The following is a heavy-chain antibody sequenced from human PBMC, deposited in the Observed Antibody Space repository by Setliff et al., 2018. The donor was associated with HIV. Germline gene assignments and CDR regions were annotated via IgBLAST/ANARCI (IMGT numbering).Heavy chain of an antibody. CDR1: GDSISRYY. J-gene: IGHJ6*03. V-gene: IGHV4-59*08. CDR3: TRHLPVYYGSPYFYYMDV. CDR2: IANDGST. D-gene: IGHD3-10*01. Sequence: SETLSLTCNVSGDSISRYYWSWIRQPPGKGLEWIGYIANDGSTNYNPPLKSRLSISVDTSKNQVSLKLTSVTAADTAVYYCTRHLPVYYGSPYFYYMDVWATGTTVTVSS.